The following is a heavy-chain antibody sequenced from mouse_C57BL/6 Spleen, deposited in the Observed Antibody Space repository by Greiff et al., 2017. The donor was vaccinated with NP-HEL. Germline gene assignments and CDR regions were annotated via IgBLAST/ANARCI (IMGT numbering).Heavy chain of an antibody. J-gene: IGHJ4*01. Sequence: VKLQQPGAELVKPGASVKMSCKASGYTFTSYWITWVKQRPGQGLEWIGDIYPGSGSTNYNEKFKSKATLTVDTSSSTAYMQLSSLTSEDSAVYYCARSELNYAMDYWGQGTSVTVSS. V-gene: IGHV1-55*01. CDR1: GYTFTSYW. D-gene: IGHD1-1*01. CDR2: IYPGSGST. CDR3: ARSELNYAMDY.